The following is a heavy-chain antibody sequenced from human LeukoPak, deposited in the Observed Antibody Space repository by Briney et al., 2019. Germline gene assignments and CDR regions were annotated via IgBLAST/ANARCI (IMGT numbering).Heavy chain of an antibody. Sequence: ASVKVSCKASGYTFTSYYMHWVRQAPGQGLEWMGIINPSGGSTSYAQKFQGRVTMTRDTSTSTVYMERSSLRSEDTAVYYCARVKPNYYDSSAYGTFDIWGQGTMVTVSS. CDR2: INPSGGST. CDR3: ARVKPNYYDSSAYGTFDI. D-gene: IGHD3-22*01. J-gene: IGHJ3*02. V-gene: IGHV1-46*01. CDR1: GYTFTSYY.